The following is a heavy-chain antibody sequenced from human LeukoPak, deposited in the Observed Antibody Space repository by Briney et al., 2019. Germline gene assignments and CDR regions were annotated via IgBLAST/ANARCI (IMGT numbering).Heavy chain of an antibody. CDR1: GFTFSDYY. CDR3: ASAYHDSLDY. CDR2: ITSGGSNT. D-gene: IGHD2-2*01. V-gene: IGHV3-11*01. Sequence: GGSLRLSCAASGFTFSDYYMTWIRQAPGKGLEWVSYITSGGSNTYYADSMKGRFTISRDNAKNSLYLQVNSLRAEDTAVYYCASAYHDSLDYWGQGTLVTVSS. J-gene: IGHJ4*02.